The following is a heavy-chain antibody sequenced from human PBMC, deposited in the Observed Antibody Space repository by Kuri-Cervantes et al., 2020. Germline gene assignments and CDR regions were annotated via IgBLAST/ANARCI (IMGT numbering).Heavy chain of an antibody. CDR2: IKSKTDGGTT. J-gene: IGHJ4*02. D-gene: IGHD4-17*01. V-gene: IGHV3-15*01. CDR1: GFTFSDAW. Sequence: GESLKISCAASGFTFSDAWMSWVRQAPGKGLEWVGHIKSKTDGGTTDYAAPVKGRFTISRDDSKNTLYLQMNSLKTEDTAVYYCTTLTVTTGGVDYRGQGTLVTVSS. CDR3: TTLTVTTGGVDY.